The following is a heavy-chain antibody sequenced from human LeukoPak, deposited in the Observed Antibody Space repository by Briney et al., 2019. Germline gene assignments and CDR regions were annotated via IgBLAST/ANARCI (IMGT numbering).Heavy chain of an antibody. D-gene: IGHD3-22*01. J-gene: IGHJ4*02. V-gene: IGHV3-33*01. CDR3: ARDILWRDSSLYYFDY. CDR1: GFMFSSYG. Sequence: GRSLRLSCAASGFMFSSYGMHWVRQAPGKGLEWVALIWYDGSNRYCTDSVKGRFTISRDNSKNTLYLQMTSLSAEDTAVYYCARDILWRDSSLYYFDYWGQGTLVTVSS. CDR2: IWYDGSNR.